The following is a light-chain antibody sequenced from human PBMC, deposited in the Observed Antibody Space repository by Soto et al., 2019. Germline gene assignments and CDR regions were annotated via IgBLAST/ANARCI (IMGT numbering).Light chain of an antibody. V-gene: IGKV1-5*01. Sequence: DIQMTQSPSTLSASVGDRVTVTCRASQTIGSWLAWYQQKPGRAPKLLIFDASSLESGVPSRFSGNGSGTELTLTISGLQPDDFATYYCLQDINYPWTFGQGTKVDIK. CDR1: QTIGSW. CDR3: LQDINYPWT. CDR2: DAS. J-gene: IGKJ1*01.